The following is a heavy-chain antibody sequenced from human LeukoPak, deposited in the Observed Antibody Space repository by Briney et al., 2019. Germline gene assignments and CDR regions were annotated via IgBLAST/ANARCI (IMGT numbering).Heavy chain of an antibody. J-gene: IGHJ4*02. V-gene: IGHV3-30-3*01. Sequence: PGGSLRLSCAASGFTFSSYAMHWVRQAPGKGLEWVAVISYDGSNKYYADSVKGRFTISRDNAKNPLYLQMNSLRVEDTAFYYCAKDNRRHYTSGPNPDSLHWGQGALVTVSS. D-gene: IGHD6-19*01. CDR2: ISYDGSNK. CDR1: GFTFSSYA. CDR3: AKDNRRHYTSGPNPDSLH.